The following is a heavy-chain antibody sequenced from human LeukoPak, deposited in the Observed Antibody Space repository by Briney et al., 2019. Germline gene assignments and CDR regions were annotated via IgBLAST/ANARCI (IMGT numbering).Heavy chain of an antibody. CDR3: ARGYSSLVY. V-gene: IGHV4-59*01. J-gene: IGHJ4*02. CDR2: IYYSGST. Sequence: SETLSLTCTVSGGSIGSYYWSWIRQPPGKGLEWIGYIYYSGSTNYNPSLKSRVTISVDTSKNQFSLKLSSVTAADTAVYYCARGYSSLVYWGQGTLVTVSS. CDR1: GGSIGSYY. D-gene: IGHD6-13*01.